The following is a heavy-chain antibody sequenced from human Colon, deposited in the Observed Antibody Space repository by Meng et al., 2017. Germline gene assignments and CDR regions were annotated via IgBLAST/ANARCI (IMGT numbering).Heavy chain of an antibody. CDR1: GFTFSSYW. CDR3: TRGGVAGSFDY. J-gene: IGHJ4*02. CDR2: IKQDGSGE. D-gene: IGHD6-19*01. Sequence: GGSLRLSCAASGFTFSSYWMSWVRQAPGKGLEWVAHIKQDGSGEYYVDSVKGRFTISRDNAKNSLSLQMNSLRAEDTAVYYCTRGGVAGSFDYWGQGTLVTGSS. V-gene: IGHV3-7*01.